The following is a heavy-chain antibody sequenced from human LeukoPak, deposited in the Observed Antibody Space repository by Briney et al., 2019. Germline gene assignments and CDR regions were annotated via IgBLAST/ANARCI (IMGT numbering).Heavy chain of an antibody. CDR2: INPNSGGT. CDR1: GYSITGYY. J-gene: IGHJ5*02. CDR3: ARSYYDSSGYRFDP. V-gene: IGHV1-2*06. D-gene: IGHD3-22*01. Sequence: ASVKVSCKASGYSITGYYIHWVRQAPGQGLEWMGRINPNSGGTNYAQKFQGRVTMTRDTSISTAYMELSRLRSDDTAVYYCARSYYDSSGYRFDPWGQGTLVTVSS.